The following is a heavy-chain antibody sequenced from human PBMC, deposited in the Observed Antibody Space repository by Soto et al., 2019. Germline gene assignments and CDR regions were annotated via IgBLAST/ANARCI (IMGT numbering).Heavy chain of an antibody. J-gene: IGHJ4*01. D-gene: IGHD6-13*01. CDR2: IYYSGST. V-gene: IGHV4-31*03. CDR1: GGSISSGGYY. CDR3: ASRGIAAAFDY. Sequence: QVQLQESGPGLVKPSQTLSLTCTVSGGSISSGGYYWSWIRQHPGKGREWIGYIYYSGSTYYNPSPKGRVTISVDTSKNQFSLKLSSVTAADTAVYYCASRGIAAAFDYWGQGTLVTVSS.